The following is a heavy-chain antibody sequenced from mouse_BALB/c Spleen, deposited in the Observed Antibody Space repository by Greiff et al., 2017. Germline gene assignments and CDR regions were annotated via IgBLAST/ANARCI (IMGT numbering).Heavy chain of an antibody. Sequence: DVMLVESGGGLVQPGGSLKLSCAASGFTFSDYYMYWVRQTPEKRLEWVATISDGGSYTYYPDSVKGRFTISRDNAKNNLYLQMSSLKSEDTAMYYCARDSYYGSSYHFAYWGQGTLVTVSA. CDR2: ISDGGSYT. J-gene: IGHJ3*01. V-gene: IGHV5-4*02. CDR1: GFTFSDYY. D-gene: IGHD1-1*01. CDR3: ARDSYYGSSYHFAY.